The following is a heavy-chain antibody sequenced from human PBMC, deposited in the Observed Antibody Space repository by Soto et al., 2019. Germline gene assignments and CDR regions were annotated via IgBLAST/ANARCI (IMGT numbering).Heavy chain of an antibody. Sequence: EVQLLESGGGLVQPGGSLRLSCEASGFNFNNYGMNWVRQAPGKGLEWVSAISGSGASTYYADSVKGRSSISRDNFKKTLYLQMDSLRLEDTAVYYCVRGDRGDRLGELWSPDDGVDVWGQGTMVTVSS. CDR1: GFNFNNYG. D-gene: IGHD3-10*01. V-gene: IGHV3-23*01. J-gene: IGHJ3*01. CDR2: ISGSGAST. CDR3: VRGDRGDRLGELWSPDDGVDV.